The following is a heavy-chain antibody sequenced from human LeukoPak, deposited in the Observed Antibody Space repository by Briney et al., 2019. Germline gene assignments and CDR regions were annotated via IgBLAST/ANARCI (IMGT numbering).Heavy chain of an antibody. Sequence: SETLSLTCTVYGGSISSYYWSWIRQPPGKALEWIGYIYTNGSTTYNRRLKSRVTMSVDQSTQKFSLMPNAVTAADSAVYYCARLRYYDSSIDYWGQGTLVTVSS. V-gene: IGHV4-4*09. CDR1: GGSISSYY. J-gene: IGHJ4*02. CDR2: IYTNGST. CDR3: ARLRYYDSSIDY. D-gene: IGHD3-22*01.